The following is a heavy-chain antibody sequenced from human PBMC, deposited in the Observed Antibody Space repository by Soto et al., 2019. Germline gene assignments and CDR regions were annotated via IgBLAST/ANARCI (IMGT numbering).Heavy chain of an antibody. CDR2: ITRSGSP. Sequence: QVQLQQWGAGLLKPSETLSLTCAVYGGSFSGYYWIWIRQPRAKGLEYIGEITRSGSPDYNPSLRSRVTISVDTSEIQFSLRLSSVAAADTALYFCARAPTGAGNYQMDVWGKGATVTVSS. V-gene: IGHV4-34*01. J-gene: IGHJ6*03. CDR1: GGSFSGYY. D-gene: IGHD3-10*01. CDR3: ARAPTGAGNYQMDV.